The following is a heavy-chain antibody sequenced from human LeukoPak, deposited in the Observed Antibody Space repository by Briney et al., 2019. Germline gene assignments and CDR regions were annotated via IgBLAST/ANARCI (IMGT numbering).Heavy chain of an antibody. V-gene: IGHV3-23*01. J-gene: IGHJ4*02. Sequence: PGGSLRLSCAASGFTFSSHAMSWVRQAPGKGLEWVSAISGSGGSTYYADSVKGRFTISRDNSKNTLYLQMNSLRAEDTAVYYCAKMSRFGGYSYGYIDYWGQGTLVTVSS. CDR2: ISGSGGST. CDR1: GFTFSSHA. D-gene: IGHD5-18*01. CDR3: AKMSRFGGYSYGYIDY.